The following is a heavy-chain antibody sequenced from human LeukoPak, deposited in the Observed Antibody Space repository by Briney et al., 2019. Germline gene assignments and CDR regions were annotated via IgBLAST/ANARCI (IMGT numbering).Heavy chain of an antibody. CDR2: INPNSGGT. CDR3: ARSTVTPKFDP. J-gene: IGHJ5*02. CDR1: GYTFTGYY. Sequence: ASVKVSCKASGYTFTGYYMHWVRQAPGQGLEWMGWINPNSGGTNYAQEFQGRVTMTRDTSISTAYMELSRLRSDDTAVYYCARSTVTPKFDPWGQGTLVTVSS. D-gene: IGHD4-17*01. V-gene: IGHV1-2*02.